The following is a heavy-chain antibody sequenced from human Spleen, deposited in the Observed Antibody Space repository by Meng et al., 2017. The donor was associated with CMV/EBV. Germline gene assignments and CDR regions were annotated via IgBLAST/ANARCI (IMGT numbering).Heavy chain of an antibody. Sequence: GSLRLSCTVSGYSISSGYYWGWIRQPPGKGLEWIGSLYHSGNTYYNPSLKSRVTISVDTSKNQFSLKLSSVTAADTAVYYCAREKTDNYYYYYGMDVWGQGTTVTVSS. J-gene: IGHJ6*02. CDR2: LYHSGNT. D-gene: IGHD1-1*01. CDR3: AREKTDNYYYYYGMDV. V-gene: IGHV4-38-2*02. CDR1: GYSISSGYY.